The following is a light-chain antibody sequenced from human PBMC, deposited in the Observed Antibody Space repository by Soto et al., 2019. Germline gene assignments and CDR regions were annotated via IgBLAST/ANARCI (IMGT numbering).Light chain of an antibody. Sequence: DIQMTQSPSSLSASIGDRVTITCRASQSISSHLYWFQQKPGQAPKLLIYAASSLQSGVPSRFSGSGSGTDFTLTISNLQPEDFATYYCQQSYSNSITFGQGTRLEMK. CDR3: QQSYSNSIT. J-gene: IGKJ5*01. CDR2: AAS. V-gene: IGKV1-39*01. CDR1: QSISSH.